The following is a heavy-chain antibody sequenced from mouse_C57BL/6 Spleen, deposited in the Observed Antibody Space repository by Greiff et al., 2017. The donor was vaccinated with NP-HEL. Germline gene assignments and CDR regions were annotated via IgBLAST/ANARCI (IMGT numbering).Heavy chain of an antibody. CDR2: IYPGDGDT. V-gene: IGHV1-80*01. J-gene: IGHJ3*01. CDR3: ARVGDGYYWFAY. D-gene: IGHD2-3*01. Sequence: VQLQQSGAELVKPGASVKISCKASGYAFSSYWMNWVKQRPGKGLEWIGQIYPGDGDTNYNGKFKGKATLTADKSSSTAYMQLSSLTSEDSAVYCCARVGDGYYWFAYWGQGTLVTVSA. CDR1: GYAFSSYW.